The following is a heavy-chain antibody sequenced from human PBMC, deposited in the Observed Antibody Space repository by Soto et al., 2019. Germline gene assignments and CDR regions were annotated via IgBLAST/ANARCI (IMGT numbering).Heavy chain of an antibody. CDR1: GDRVASTGGA. Sequence: PPSSFALTSGMSGDRVASTGGAWSWIRQSPSRGLEWLGRTYYRSKWYSDYAVSVKSRITINPDTSKNQFSLQLNSVTPEDTAVYYCARGSYYSGWVWGQGTLVTVSS. D-gene: IGHD6-19*01. CDR2: TYYRSKWYS. V-gene: IGHV6-1*01. J-gene: IGHJ4*02. CDR3: ARGSYYSGWV.